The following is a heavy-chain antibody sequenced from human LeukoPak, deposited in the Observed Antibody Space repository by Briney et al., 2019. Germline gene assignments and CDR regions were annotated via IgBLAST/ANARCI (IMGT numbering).Heavy chain of an antibody. CDR3: ARVHDTSGYCLDY. CDR1: GGSFSSYY. Sequence: SETLSLTCAVYGGSFSSYYWSWIRQPPGKGLEWIGEINHSGSTNYNPSLKCRVTISVDTSKNQFSLKLSSVTAADTAVYYCARVHDTSGYCLDYWGPGTLVTVSS. CDR2: INHSGST. J-gene: IGHJ4*02. V-gene: IGHV4-34*01. D-gene: IGHD3-22*01.